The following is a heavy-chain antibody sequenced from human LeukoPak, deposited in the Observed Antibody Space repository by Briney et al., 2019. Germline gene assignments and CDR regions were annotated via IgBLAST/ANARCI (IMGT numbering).Heavy chain of an antibody. CDR3: AREGQNCSSTSCYPTAFDP. J-gene: IGHJ5*02. Sequence: SETLSLTCAVYGGSFSGYYWSWIRQPPGKGLEWIGEINHSGSTNYNPSLKSRVTISVDTSKNQFSLKPSSVTAADTAVYYCAREGQNCSSTSCYPTAFDPWGQGTLVTVSS. CDR2: INHSGST. CDR1: GGSFSGYY. V-gene: IGHV4-34*01. D-gene: IGHD2-2*01.